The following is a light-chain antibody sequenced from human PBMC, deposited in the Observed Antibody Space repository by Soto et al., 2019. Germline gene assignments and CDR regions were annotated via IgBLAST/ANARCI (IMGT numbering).Light chain of an antibody. J-gene: IGLJ2*01. CDR1: SSDVGGYNY. Sequence: QSALTQPASVSASPGQSITISCTGTSSDVGGYNYVSWYQQHPGKAPKLMIYDVSNRPSGVSNRFSGSKSVNTASLTISGLQAEDEADYYCSSYTSSSTVVFGGGTKLTVL. CDR2: DVS. CDR3: SSYTSSSTVV. V-gene: IGLV2-14*01.